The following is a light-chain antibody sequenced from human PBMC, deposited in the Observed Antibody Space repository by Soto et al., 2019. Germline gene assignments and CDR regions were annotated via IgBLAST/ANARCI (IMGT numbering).Light chain of an antibody. J-gene: IGKJ4*01. Sequence: QMTQSPSSLFASVGDRVTITCRASQSISSHLNWYQQKEGQTPRLLIYAASTLQSEVPPRFSGSGSGTEFTITISGLQREDFATYYCQQSHSAPLTFGGGTKIQI. CDR1: QSISSH. V-gene: IGKV1-39*01. CDR2: AAS. CDR3: QQSHSAPLT.